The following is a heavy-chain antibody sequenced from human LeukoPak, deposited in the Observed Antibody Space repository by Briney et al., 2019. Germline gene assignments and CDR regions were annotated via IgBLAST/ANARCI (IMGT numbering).Heavy chain of an antibody. Sequence: SETLSLTCTVSGGSISSSSYYWGWIRQPPGKGLEWIGSIYYSGSTYYNPSLKSRVTISVGTSKNQFSLKLSSVTAADTAVYYCARVSSGWYGVWFDPWGQGTLVTVSS. CDR1: GGSISSSSYY. CDR2: IYYSGST. J-gene: IGHJ5*02. V-gene: IGHV4-39*07. CDR3: ARVSSGWYGVWFDP. D-gene: IGHD6-19*01.